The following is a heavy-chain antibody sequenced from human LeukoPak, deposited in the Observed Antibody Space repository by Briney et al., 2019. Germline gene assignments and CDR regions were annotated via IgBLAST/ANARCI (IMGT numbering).Heavy chain of an antibody. D-gene: IGHD4-17*01. V-gene: IGHV1-69*05. CDR1: GGTFSSYA. CDR3: ARGGYADYGPGYYYYYYMDV. Sequence: ASVKVSCKASGGTFSSYAISWVRQAPGQGLEWMGGIIPIFGTANYAQKFQGRVTITTDESTSTAYMELSSLRSEDTAVYYCARGGYADYGPGYYYYYYMDVWGKGTTVTVSS. J-gene: IGHJ6*03. CDR2: IIPIFGTA.